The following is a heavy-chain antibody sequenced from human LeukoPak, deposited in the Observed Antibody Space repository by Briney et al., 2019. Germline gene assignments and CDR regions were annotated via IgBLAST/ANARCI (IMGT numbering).Heavy chain of an antibody. J-gene: IGHJ4*02. CDR2: ISGSGGST. V-gene: IGHV3-23*01. CDR1: GFTFSSYG. D-gene: IGHD1-26*01. Sequence: PGGSLRLSCAASGFTFSSYGMSWVRQAPGKGLEWVSAISGSGGSTYYADSVKGRFTISRDNSKNTLYLQMNSLRAEDTAVYYCANGRSGSYLYDYWGQGTLVTVSS. CDR3: ANGRSGSYLYDY.